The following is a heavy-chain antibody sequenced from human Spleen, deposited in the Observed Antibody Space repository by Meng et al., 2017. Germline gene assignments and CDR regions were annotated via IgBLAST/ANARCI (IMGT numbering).Heavy chain of an antibody. J-gene: IGHJ3*02. V-gene: IGHV4-39*07. CDR3: ARDHADIVVVVAATAGAFDI. D-gene: IGHD2-15*01. CDR2: IYYSGST. CDR1: GGSISSSSYY. Sequence: GSLRLSCTVSGGSISSSSYYWGWIRQPPGKGLEWIGSIYYSGSTYYNPSLKSRVTISVDTSKNQFSLKLSSVTAADTAVYYCARDHADIVVVVAATAGAFDIWGQGTMVTVSS.